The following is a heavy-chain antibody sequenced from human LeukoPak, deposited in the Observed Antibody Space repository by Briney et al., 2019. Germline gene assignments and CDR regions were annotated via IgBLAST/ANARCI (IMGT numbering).Heavy chain of an antibody. CDR2: DDSDGSST. D-gene: IGHD3-3*01. J-gene: IGHJ3*02. V-gene: IGHV3-74*03. Sequence: GGSLRLSCVASGFTFSSYWIHWVRQAPGKGLVWVSRDDSDGSSTTYADSVKGRFTVSRDNAKNTLYLQMNSLRAEDTAVYYCARGITIFGVVNDAFDIWGQGTMVTVSS. CDR3: ARGITIFGVVNDAFDI. CDR1: GFTFSSYW.